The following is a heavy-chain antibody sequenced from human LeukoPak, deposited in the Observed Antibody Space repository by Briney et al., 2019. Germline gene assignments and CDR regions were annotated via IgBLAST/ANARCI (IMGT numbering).Heavy chain of an antibody. V-gene: IGHV1-69*06. CDR1: GYTFTSYG. J-gene: IGHJ4*02. Sequence: VASVKVSCKASGYTFTSYGISWVRQAPGQGLEWMGGIIPIFGTANYAQKFQGRVTITADKSTSTAYMELSSLRSEDTAVYYCARGYSGSYPFDYWGQGTLVTVSS. CDR2: IIPIFGTA. D-gene: IGHD1-26*01. CDR3: ARGYSGSYPFDY.